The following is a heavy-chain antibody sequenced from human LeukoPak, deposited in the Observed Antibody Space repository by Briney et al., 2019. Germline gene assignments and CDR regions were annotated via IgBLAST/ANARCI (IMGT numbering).Heavy chain of an antibody. J-gene: IGHJ4*02. CDR2: IIPIFGTA. D-gene: IGHD6-19*01. V-gene: IGHV1-69*06. CDR3: AIAVAGTGHFDY. Sequence: SVKVSCKASGGTFSSYAIIWVRQAPGQGLEWMGGIIPIFGTANYAQKFQGRVTITADKSTSTAYMELSSLRSEDTAVYYCAIAVAGTGHFDYWGQGTLVTVSS. CDR1: GGTFSSYA.